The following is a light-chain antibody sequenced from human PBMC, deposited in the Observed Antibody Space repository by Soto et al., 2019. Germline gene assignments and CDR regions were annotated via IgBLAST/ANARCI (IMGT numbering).Light chain of an antibody. Sequence: DIQMTRSPSTLSASVVDIVTTTGRASQNIRNWLAWYQQKPGKAPNPLIYDASSLKSGVPARFSGSGSGTEFTLTISSLQTDDFATYYCQQYNTYSTFGQGTRLEIK. CDR3: QQYNTYST. J-gene: IGKJ5*01. CDR1: QNIRNW. CDR2: DAS. V-gene: IGKV1-5*01.